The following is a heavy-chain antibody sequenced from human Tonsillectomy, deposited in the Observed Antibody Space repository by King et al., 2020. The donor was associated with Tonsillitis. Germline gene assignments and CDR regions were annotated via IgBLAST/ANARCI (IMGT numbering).Heavy chain of an antibody. D-gene: IGHD4-17*01. Sequence: VQLVQSGAEVKKPGASVKVSCKASGYTFTDYYMHWVRQAPGQGLEWVGWINPHSGGTNYAQKFQGCVTMTRDTSISTAYMELSRLRSNDTAVYYCAIIYYGDYVLDIWGQGTMITVSS. CDR3: AIIYYGDYVLDI. CDR2: INPHSGGT. J-gene: IGHJ3*02. CDR1: GYTFTDYY. V-gene: IGHV1-2*04.